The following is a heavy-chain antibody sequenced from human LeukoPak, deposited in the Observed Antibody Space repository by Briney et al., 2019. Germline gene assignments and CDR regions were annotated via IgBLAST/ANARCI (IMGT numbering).Heavy chain of an antibody. V-gene: IGHV3-23*01. CDR2: ISGSGGST. J-gene: IGHJ4*02. CDR3: AKVPLGEQWLVPFDY. Sequence: PGGSLRLSCAASGFTFSSYAMSWVRQAPGKGLEWVSAISGSGGSTYYADSVKGRFTISRDNSKNTLYLQMNGLRAEDTAVYYCAKVPLGEQWLVPFDYWGQGTLVTVSS. D-gene: IGHD6-19*01. CDR1: GFTFSSYA.